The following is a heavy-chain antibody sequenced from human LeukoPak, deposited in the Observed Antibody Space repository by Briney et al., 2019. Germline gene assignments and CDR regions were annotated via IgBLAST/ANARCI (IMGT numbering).Heavy chain of an antibody. Sequence: SETLSLTCTVSGGSISSYYWSWIRQPAGKGLEWIGRIYTSGSTNYNPSLKSRVTMSVDTSKNQFSLKLSSVTAADTAVYYCARSYYYGSGSYYNPDFFYYFDDWGEGTLVTVSS. J-gene: IGHJ4*02. CDR1: GGSISSYY. V-gene: IGHV4-4*07. D-gene: IGHD3-10*01. CDR2: IYTSGST. CDR3: ARSYYYGSGSYYNPDFFYYFDD.